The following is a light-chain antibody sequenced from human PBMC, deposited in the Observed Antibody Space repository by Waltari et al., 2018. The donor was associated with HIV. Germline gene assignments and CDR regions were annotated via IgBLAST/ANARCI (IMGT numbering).Light chain of an antibody. CDR2: KDS. V-gene: IGLV3-25*03. CDR1: ALSKQY. J-gene: IGLJ2*01. Sequence: SYELTQPPSVSVSPGQTARITCPGDALSKQYAYWYQQKPGQAPMLVIYKDSERPSGIPERFSGSSSGTTVTLTISGVQAEDEADDYGQSPDSSGTYVGFGGGTKLTGL. CDR3: QSPDSSGTYVG.